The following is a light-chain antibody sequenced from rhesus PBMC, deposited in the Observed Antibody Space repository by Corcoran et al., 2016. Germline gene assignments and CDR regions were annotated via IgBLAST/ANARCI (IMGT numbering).Light chain of an antibody. CDR1: QSISSW. Sequence: DIQMTQYPSSLSASVGDTVTITCRASQSISSWLDWYQQTPGKAPKLLIYKTSSLQSGVPSRFSGSGSGTDVTITISSLQPEDFATYYCRQDSSSPLTFGGGTKVEIK. CDR2: KTS. CDR3: RQDSSSPLT. V-gene: IGKV1-22*01. J-gene: IGKJ4*01.